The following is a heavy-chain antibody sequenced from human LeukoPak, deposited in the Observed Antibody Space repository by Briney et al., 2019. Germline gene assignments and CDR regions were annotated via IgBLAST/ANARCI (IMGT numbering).Heavy chain of an antibody. CDR1: GFTFSSYE. J-gene: IGHJ4*02. Sequence: PGGSLRLSCAASGFTFSSYEMNWVRQAPGKGLEWVSAITATSSNTYDADSVQGRFIISRDNAKNSLYLQMNSLRAEDTAVYYCARGAEELLWFGEPTRRNTLCDYWGQGTLVTVSS. CDR3: ARGAEELLWFGEPTRRNTLCDY. CDR2: ITATSSNT. D-gene: IGHD3-10*01. V-gene: IGHV3-21*01.